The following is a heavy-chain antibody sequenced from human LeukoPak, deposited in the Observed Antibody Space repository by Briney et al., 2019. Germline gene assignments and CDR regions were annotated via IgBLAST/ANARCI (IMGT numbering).Heavy chain of an antibody. CDR2: ISGSSDNT. Sequence: GGSLRLSCAASGFTFSSYAMSWVRQAPGKGLEWASAISGSSDNTYYADSVKGRFTISRDNSKNMLYLQMNSLRVEDTAVYYCAKSPLRAAAGEWIDPRGQGILVTVSS. CDR1: GFTFSSYA. CDR3: AKSPLRAAAGEWIDP. J-gene: IGHJ5*02. V-gene: IGHV3-23*01. D-gene: IGHD6-13*01.